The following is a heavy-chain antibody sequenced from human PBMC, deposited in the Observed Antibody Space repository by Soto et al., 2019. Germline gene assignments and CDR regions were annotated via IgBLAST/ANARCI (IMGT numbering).Heavy chain of an antibody. V-gene: IGHV1-46*01. CDR3: ATFPRGY. CDR2: IDPSRGAT. CDR1: GYPFISYY. J-gene: IGHJ4*02. Sequence: ASVKVSCKPSGYPFISYYIHWVRQAPGQGLEWVGLIDPSRGATSYAERFQGRLSITSDKSTATVYMNVWSLTSDDTAIYYCATFPRGYWGQGTLVTVSS.